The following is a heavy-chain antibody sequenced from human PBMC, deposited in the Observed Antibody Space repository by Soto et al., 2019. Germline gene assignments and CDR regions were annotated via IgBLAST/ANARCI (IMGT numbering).Heavy chain of an antibody. CDR1: GGSFSGYY. CDR2: INHSGST. V-gene: IGHV4-34*01. D-gene: IGHD3-10*01. CDR3: ARAGRTESYYGSGSYYRGRWFDP. Sequence: SETLSLTCAVYGGSFSGYYWSWIRQPPGKGLEWIGEINHSGSTNYNPSLKSRVTISVDTSKNQFSLKLSSVTAADTAVYYCARAGRTESYYGSGSYYRGRWFDPWGQGTLVTVSS. J-gene: IGHJ5*02.